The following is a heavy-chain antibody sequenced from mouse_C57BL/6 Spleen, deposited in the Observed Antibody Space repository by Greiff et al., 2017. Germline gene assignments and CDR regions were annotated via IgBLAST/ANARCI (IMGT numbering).Heavy chain of an antibody. Sequence: QVQLKESGAELVKPGASVKISCKASGYAFSSYWMNWVKQRPGKGLEWIGQIYPGDGDTNYNGKFKGKATLTADKSSSTAYMQLSSLTSEDSAVYFCARKEGSYWYFDVWGTGTTVTVSS. CDR1: GYAFSSYW. J-gene: IGHJ1*03. CDR2: IYPGDGDT. V-gene: IGHV1-80*01. CDR3: ARKEGSYWYFDV.